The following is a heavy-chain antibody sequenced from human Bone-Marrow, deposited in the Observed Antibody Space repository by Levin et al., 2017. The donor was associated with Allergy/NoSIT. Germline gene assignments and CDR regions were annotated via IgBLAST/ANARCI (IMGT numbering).Heavy chain of an antibody. V-gene: IGHV4-59*08. CDR2: IYYSGYT. CDR1: GGSINSNY. CDR3: ARLGPSDHYYYMDV. Sequence: SQTLSLTCTVSGGSINSNYWSWIQQPPGKDLEWIGFIYYSGYTNYNPSLKSRVTISVDTSKNQFFLKLSSVTAADTAVYHCARLGPSDHYYYMDVWGRGTTVTVSS. D-gene: IGHD3-16*01. J-gene: IGHJ6*03.